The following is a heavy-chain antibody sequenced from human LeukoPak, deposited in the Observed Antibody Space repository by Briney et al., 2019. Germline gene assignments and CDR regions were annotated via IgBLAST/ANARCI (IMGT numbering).Heavy chain of an antibody. V-gene: IGHV3-30*04. CDR1: GFTFSSYA. D-gene: IGHD5-12*01. J-gene: IGHJ4*02. CDR3: ARCRSGYDYFDY. CDR2: ISYDGSNK. Sequence: GRSLRLSCAASGFTFSSYAMHWVRQAPGKGLEWVAVISYDGSNKYYADSVKGRFTISRDNSKNTLYLQMNSLRAEDTAVYYCARCRSGYDYFDYWGQGTLVTVSS.